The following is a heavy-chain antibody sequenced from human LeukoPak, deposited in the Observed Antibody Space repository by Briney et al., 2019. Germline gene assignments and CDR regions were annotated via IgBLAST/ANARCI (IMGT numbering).Heavy chain of an antibody. D-gene: IGHD7-27*01. J-gene: IGHJ5*02. CDR3: ARHGGWGNNWFDP. V-gene: IGHV4-4*09. CDR2: IFTSGTT. CDR1: GGSISGYY. Sequence: SETLSLTCTVSGGSISGYYWSWIRQPPGKGLEWIGYIFTSGTTNYNPSLRGRLTISVDTSKNQFSLNLSSVTAADTAVYYCARHGGWGNNWFDPWGQGTLVTVSS.